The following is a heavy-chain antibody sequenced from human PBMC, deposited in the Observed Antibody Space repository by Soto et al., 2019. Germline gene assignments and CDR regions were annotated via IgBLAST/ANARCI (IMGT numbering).Heavy chain of an antibody. CDR1: GNMFGQYG. CDR3: ARSYYYDSTGYYRTFDY. J-gene: IGHJ4*02. CDR2: VGPSGAST. Sequence: GGSPRLSFAASGNMFGQYGISWGRLAPGEGLEWVSVVGPSGASTFYADSVRGRFTISRDNSENTLYLQMNSLRAADTALYFCARSYYYDSTGYYRTFDYWGPGTLVTVSS. V-gene: IGHV3-23*01. D-gene: IGHD3-22*01.